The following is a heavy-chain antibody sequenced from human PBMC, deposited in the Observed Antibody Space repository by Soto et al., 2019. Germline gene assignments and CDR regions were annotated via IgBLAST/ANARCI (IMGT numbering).Heavy chain of an antibody. J-gene: IGHJ5*02. CDR3: ATGTTIFSWFDR. CDR1: GYPLTEFS. V-gene: IGHV1-24*01. D-gene: IGHD1-7*01. CDR2: FDPEDVET. Sequence: VQVSCKVSGYPLTEFSMHWGRKVPGKGLGWMGGFDPEDVETLYAQKFQDRVTMTEDTSTDTAYMELSSLRSEDTAVYYCATGTTIFSWFDRWGQGTRVTVS.